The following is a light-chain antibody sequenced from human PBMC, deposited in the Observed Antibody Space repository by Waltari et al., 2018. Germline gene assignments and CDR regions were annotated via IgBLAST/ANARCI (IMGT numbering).Light chain of an antibody. J-gene: IGLJ3*02. CDR2: RDK. CDR3: QSYDSNNVGV. Sequence: FMLTQPPSVSESPGKKITISCTRSSGSITSNYVQWYQQRPHSAPTTLIYRDKERPSEIPTRFSGSIDRASNSASLTISGLQTEDEADYYCQSYDSNNVGVFGGGTKLTVL. V-gene: IGLV6-57*04. CDR1: SGSITSNY.